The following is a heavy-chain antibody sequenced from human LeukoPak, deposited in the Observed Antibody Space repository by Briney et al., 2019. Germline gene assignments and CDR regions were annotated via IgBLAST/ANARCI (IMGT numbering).Heavy chain of an antibody. J-gene: IGHJ4*02. Sequence: GRSLRLSCAVTGFTFSTYSIHWVRQAPGKGLEWGTVISADGRIQYYSDSVKGRFTISRDNSLNTLHLQMNNLRAGDTAVYYCAREFGHDRWYFDYWGQGALVTVSS. D-gene: IGHD5-12*01. V-gene: IGHV3-30*03. CDR1: GFTFSTYS. CDR2: ISADGRIQ. CDR3: AREFGHDRWYFDY.